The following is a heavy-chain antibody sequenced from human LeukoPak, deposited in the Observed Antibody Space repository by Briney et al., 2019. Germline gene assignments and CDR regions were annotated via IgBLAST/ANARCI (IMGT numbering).Heavy chain of an antibody. Sequence: PGGSLRLSCAASGFTFSSYGMHWVRQAPGKGLEWVANIKYYGSEKYYADSMRGRFTISRDNAKSSLYLQMNSLRAEDTAVYFCASALPADHFDFWGQGTLVTVSS. CDR2: IKYYGSEK. CDR1: GFTFSSYG. CDR3: ASALPADHFDF. J-gene: IGHJ4*02. V-gene: IGHV3-7*01.